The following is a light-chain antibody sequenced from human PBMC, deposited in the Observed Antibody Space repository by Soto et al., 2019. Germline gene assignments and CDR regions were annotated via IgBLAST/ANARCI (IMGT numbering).Light chain of an antibody. Sequence: EVVLTQSPGTLSLSPGEGVALSCRASQTVTNDYLAWYQQKDGQAPRLLIYDASTRATGVPDRFSGSGSGPEYTLTITRLEPEDFAVYSCQQYGFSPISFGQGTRL. V-gene: IGKV3-20*01. J-gene: IGKJ5*01. CDR3: QQYGFSPIS. CDR1: QTVTNDY. CDR2: DAS.